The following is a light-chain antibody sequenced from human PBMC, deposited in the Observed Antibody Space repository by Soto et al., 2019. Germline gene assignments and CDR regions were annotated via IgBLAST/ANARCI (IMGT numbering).Light chain of an antibody. CDR1: SSNIGAGYG. Sequence: QAVVTQPPSVSGAPGQRVTISCTGNSSNIGAGYGVHWYQQLPGTAPKLLIYVNSNRPSGVPDRFSGSKSGTSASLAITGLQAEDEADYYCQSYDSSLSGWVFGGGTKVTVL. V-gene: IGLV1-40*01. J-gene: IGLJ3*02. CDR2: VNS. CDR3: QSYDSSLSGWV.